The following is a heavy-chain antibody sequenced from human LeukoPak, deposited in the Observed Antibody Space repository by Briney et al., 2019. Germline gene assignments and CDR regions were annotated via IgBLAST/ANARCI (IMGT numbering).Heavy chain of an antibody. CDR2: IKQNGSEK. CDR1: GFTFSSYW. J-gene: IGHJ6*03. D-gene: IGHD2-15*01. Sequence: GGSLRLSCAASGFTFSSYWMSWVRQAPGKGLEWVANIKQNGSEKYYVDSVKGRFTISRDNAKNSLYLQMTSLRADDTAGYYCARDNNIVVVVAAYYMDGWGKGTTVTVSS. CDR3: ARDNNIVVVVAAYYMDG. V-gene: IGHV3-7*01.